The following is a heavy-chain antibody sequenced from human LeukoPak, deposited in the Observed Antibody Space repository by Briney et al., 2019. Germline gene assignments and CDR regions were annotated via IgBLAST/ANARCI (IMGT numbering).Heavy chain of an antibody. CDR2: ISTYDGNT. J-gene: IGHJ4*02. CDR3: AGGNLGYCSSTSCYIDY. Sequence: EASVKVSCKASGYTFTSYGISWVRQAPGQGLEWMGWISTYDGNTNYAQNLQDRVTMTTDTSTSTAYMELRSLRSDDTAVYYCAGGNLGYCSSTSCYIDYWGQGTLVTVSS. CDR1: GYTFTSYG. V-gene: IGHV1-18*01. D-gene: IGHD2-2*02.